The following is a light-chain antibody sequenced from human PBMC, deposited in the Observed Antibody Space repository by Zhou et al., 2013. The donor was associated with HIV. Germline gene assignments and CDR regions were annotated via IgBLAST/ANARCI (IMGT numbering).Light chain of an antibody. V-gene: IGKV1-8*01. CDR2: AAS. CDR1: QGISSY. Sequence: AIRMTQSPSSLSASTGDRVTITCRASQGISSYLAWYQQKPGKAPKLLIYAASTLQSGVPSRFSGSGSGTDFTLTISCLQSEDFATYYCQQYNSYSRTFGPGDRXWRSN. CDR3: QQYNSYSRT. J-gene: IGKJ2*01.